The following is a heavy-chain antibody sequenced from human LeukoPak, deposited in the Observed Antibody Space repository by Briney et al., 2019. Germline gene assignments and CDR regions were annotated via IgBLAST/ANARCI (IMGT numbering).Heavy chain of an antibody. CDR3: ARGPGYSSGWYDAFDI. CDR2: IYYSGST. CDR1: GGTISSYY. D-gene: IGHD6-19*01. V-gene: IGHV4-59*01. Sequence: SETLSLTCTASGGTISSYYRNWIRQPPGKGLEWIGYIYYSGSTNYNPSLKSRVTISVDTSKNQYSLKLSSVTAVDTAVYYCARGPGYSSGWYDAFDIWGQGTMVTVSS. J-gene: IGHJ3*02.